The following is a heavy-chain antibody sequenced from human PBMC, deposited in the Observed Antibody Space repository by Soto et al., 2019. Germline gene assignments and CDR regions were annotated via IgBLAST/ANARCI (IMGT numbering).Heavy chain of an antibody. CDR1: GYTFTSYY. CDR2: INPSGGST. J-gene: IGHJ5*02. Sequence: ASVKVSCKASGYTFTSYYMHWVRQAPGQGLEWMGIINPSGGSTSYAQKFQGRVTMTRDTSTSTVYMELSSLRSEDTAVYYCARDWVYSGTASNWVDPWGQGTLVTVSS. CDR3: ARDWVYSGTASNWVDP. V-gene: IGHV1-46*03. D-gene: IGHD5-12*01.